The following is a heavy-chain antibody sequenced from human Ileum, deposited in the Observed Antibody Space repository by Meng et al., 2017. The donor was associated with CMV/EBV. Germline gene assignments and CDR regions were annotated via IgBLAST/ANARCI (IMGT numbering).Heavy chain of an antibody. Sequence: YGGSFSGYYWSWIRQPPGKGLEWMGEINHSGSTNYNPSLKSRVTISVDTSKNQFSLKLSSVTAADTAVYYCARYCSSTSCYDYFDYWGQGTLVTVSS. CDR1: GGSFSGYY. V-gene: IGHV4-34*01. CDR3: ARYCSSTSCYDYFDY. CDR2: INHSGST. D-gene: IGHD2-2*01. J-gene: IGHJ4*02.